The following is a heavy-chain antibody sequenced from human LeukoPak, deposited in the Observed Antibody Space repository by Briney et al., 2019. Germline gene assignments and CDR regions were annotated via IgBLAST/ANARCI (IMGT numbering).Heavy chain of an antibody. V-gene: IGHV4-61*10. CDR1: GGSISSGSYY. J-gene: IGHJ5*02. CDR2: IYYSGST. CDR3: ARALTAFGELLGGLDP. D-gene: IGHD3-10*01. Sequence: SETLSLTCTVSGGSISSGSYYWSWIRQPAGKGLEWIGRIYYSGSTNYNPSLKSRVTISVDTSKNQFSLKLSSVTAADTAVYYCARALTAFGELLGGLDPWGQGTLVTVSS.